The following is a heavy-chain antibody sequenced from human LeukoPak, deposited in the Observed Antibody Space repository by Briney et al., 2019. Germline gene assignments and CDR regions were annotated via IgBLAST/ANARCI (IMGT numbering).Heavy chain of an antibody. CDR1: GFTFSSYA. J-gene: IGHJ3*02. V-gene: IGHV3-64*02. Sequence: GGSLRLSCAASGFTFSSYAMHWVRQAPGKGLEYVSAISSNGGSTHYADSVKGRFTISRDNSKNTLYLQMGSLRAEDMAVYYCARGYCSSTSCYEGAFDIWGRGTMVTVSS. CDR2: ISSNGGST. CDR3: ARGYCSSTSCYEGAFDI. D-gene: IGHD2-2*01.